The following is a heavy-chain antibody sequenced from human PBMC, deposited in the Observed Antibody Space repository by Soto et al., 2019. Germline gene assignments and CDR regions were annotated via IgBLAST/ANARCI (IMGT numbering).Heavy chain of an antibody. D-gene: IGHD3-10*01. V-gene: IGHV4-39*01. CDR3: ATFYGSGINYYGMDV. J-gene: IGHJ6*02. CDR1: GGSISSSSYY. Sequence: SETLSLTCTVSGGSISSSSYYWGWIRQPPGKGLEWIGSIYYSGSTYYNPSLKSRVTKSVDTSKNQFSLKLSSVTATDTSVYYCATFYGSGINYYGMDVWGQWTTVT. CDR2: IYYSGST.